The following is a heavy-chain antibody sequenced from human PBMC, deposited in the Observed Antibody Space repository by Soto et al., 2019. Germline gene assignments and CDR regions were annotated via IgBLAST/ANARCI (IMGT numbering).Heavy chain of an antibody. Sequence: SVKVSCKASGYTFSKYYMHCVRQAPGQGLEWMGVIIPSFGRANYAQKFQGRVTITADESTSTAYMELSSLRSEDTAVYYCARSPYSSGWTRNWFDPWGQGALVTVSS. J-gene: IGHJ5*02. CDR1: GYTFSKYY. CDR3: ARSPYSSGWTRNWFDP. D-gene: IGHD6-19*01. CDR2: IIPSFGRA. V-gene: IGHV1-69*13.